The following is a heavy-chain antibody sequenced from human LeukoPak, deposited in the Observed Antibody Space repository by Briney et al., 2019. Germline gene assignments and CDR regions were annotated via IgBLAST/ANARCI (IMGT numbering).Heavy chain of an antibody. CDR3: ARHPSGYSSGWGGY. Sequence: NPSETLSLTCAVYGGSFSGYYWSWIRQPPGKGLEWIGSIYYSGSTYYNPSLKSRVTISVDTSKNQFSLKLSSVTAADTAVYYCARHPSGYSSGWGGYWGQGTLVTVSS. CDR2: IYYSGST. D-gene: IGHD6-19*01. CDR1: GGSFSGYY. J-gene: IGHJ4*02. V-gene: IGHV4-34*01.